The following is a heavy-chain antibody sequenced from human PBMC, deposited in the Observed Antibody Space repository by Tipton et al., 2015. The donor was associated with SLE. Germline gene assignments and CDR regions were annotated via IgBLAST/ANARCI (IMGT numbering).Heavy chain of an antibody. Sequence: TLSLTCTVSGGPINSYYWSWIRQPPGKGLEWIGYIYYSGSTNYNPSLKSRVTISVDTSKNQFSLKLSSVTAADTAVYYCARDGGEDSSTSLDYWGQGTLVTVSS. CDR2: IYYSGST. J-gene: IGHJ4*02. D-gene: IGHD2-2*01. V-gene: IGHV4-59*01. CDR1: GGPINSYY. CDR3: ARDGGEDSSTSLDY.